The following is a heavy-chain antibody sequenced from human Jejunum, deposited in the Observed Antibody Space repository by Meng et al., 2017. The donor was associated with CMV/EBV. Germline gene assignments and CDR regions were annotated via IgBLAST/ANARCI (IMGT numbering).Heavy chain of an antibody. V-gene: IGHV3-21*01. D-gene: IGHD1-26*01. CDR2: LAPDPHSI. Sequence: FSTVCLHWVRQAPATGLWWVASLAPDPHSIYSAYSVKGRFTVSRDNAKNSLYLQMNSLSPEDTAVYYCAKWKGFEWELKGHWFDPWGQGTLVTVSS. CDR3: AKWKGFEWELKGHWFDP. J-gene: IGHJ5*02. CDR1: FSTVC.